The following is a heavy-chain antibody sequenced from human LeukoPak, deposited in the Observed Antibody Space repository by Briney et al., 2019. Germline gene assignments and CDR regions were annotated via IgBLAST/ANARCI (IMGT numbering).Heavy chain of an antibody. D-gene: IGHD4-17*01. CDR1: GASFSSYY. Sequence: SETLSLTCTVSGASFSSYYWNWIRQSPGKGLEWLGNIHYRGTTNYNPSLKSRVTLSSDTSKSQFVLKVTSVTAADTAVYYCARDEHGDFQGFDYWGQGTLVTVSS. J-gene: IGHJ4*02. V-gene: IGHV4-59*13. CDR2: IHYRGTT. CDR3: ARDEHGDFQGFDY.